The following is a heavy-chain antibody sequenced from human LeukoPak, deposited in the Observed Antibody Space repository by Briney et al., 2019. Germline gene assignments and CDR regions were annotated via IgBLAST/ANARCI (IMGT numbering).Heavy chain of an antibody. D-gene: IGHD6-25*01. J-gene: IGHJ4*02. V-gene: IGHV3-23*01. Sequence: ETLSLTCAVYGGSFSGYYWSWVRQAPGKGLEWVSAISGSGGSTYYADSVKGRFTISRDNSKNTLYLQMNSLRAEDTAVYYCAKVSRWGITADYFDYWGQGTLVTVSS. CDR1: GGSFSGYY. CDR2: ISGSGGST. CDR3: AKVSRWGITADYFDY.